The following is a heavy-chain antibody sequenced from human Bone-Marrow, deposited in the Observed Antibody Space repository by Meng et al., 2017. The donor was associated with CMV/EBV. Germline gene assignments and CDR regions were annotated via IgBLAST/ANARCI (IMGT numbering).Heavy chain of an antibody. D-gene: IGHD5-18*01. CDR1: GFTFSSYA. Sequence: GGSLRLSCAASGFTFSSYAMHWVRQAPGKGLEWVAVISYDGSNKYYADSVKGRFTISRDNSKNTLYLQMNSLRAEDTAVYYCARDLDSYDYYYYYGKDVCGQGTTVTVSS. J-gene: IGHJ6*02. CDR3: ARDLDSYDYYYYYGKDV. CDR2: ISYDGSNK. V-gene: IGHV3-30-3*01.